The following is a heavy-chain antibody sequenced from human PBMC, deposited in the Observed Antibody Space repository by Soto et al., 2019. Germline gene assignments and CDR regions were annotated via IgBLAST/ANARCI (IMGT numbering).Heavy chain of an antibody. CDR1: GGSISSSSYY. Sequence: SETLSLTCTVSGGSISSSSYYWGWIRQPPGKGLEWIGSIYYSGSTYYNPSLKSRVTISVDTTKNQFSLKLSSVTAADTAVYYCARGSGSYYDYWGQGTLVTVSS. CDR2: IYYSGST. J-gene: IGHJ4*02. V-gene: IGHV4-39*01. D-gene: IGHD3-10*01. CDR3: ARGSGSYYDY.